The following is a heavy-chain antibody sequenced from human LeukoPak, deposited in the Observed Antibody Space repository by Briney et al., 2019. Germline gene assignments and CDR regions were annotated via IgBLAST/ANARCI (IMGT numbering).Heavy chain of an antibody. D-gene: IGHD5-12*01. CDR1: GFTFSNYA. Sequence: PGGSLRLSCAASGFTFSNYAMSWVRQAPGKGLQWVSALSGSGDSTYYADSVKGRFTISRDNSRNTLYLQMNSLRADDTAVYYCARPRWLRFVVGAFDIWGQGTMVTVSS. V-gene: IGHV3-23*01. J-gene: IGHJ3*02. CDR2: LSGSGDST. CDR3: ARPRWLRFVVGAFDI.